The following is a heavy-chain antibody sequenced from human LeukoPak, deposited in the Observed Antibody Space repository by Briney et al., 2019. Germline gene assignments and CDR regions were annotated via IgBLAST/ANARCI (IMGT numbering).Heavy chain of an antibody. J-gene: IGHJ5*02. V-gene: IGHV4-4*09. CDR2: IYTSGST. Sequence: SETLSLTCTVSGGSMSSYYWSWPRQPPGKGLEWIGYIYTSGSTNYNPSLKSRVTISVDTSKNQFSLKLSSVTAADTAVYYCARLSSVTTVHDNWFDPWGQGTLVTVSS. D-gene: IGHD4-17*01. CDR1: GGSMSSYY. CDR3: ARLSSVTTVHDNWFDP.